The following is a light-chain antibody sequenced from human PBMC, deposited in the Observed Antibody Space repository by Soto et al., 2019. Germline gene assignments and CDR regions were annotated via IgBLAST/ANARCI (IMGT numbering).Light chain of an antibody. J-gene: IGKJ1*01. CDR1: QGIVRW. CDR2: DAS. CDR3: QHYYGFSRT. Sequence: DIPMTQSPSTLSGSVGDRVTITCRASQGIVRWLAWYQQKPGKAPKLLIYDASSLESGVPSRFSGSGAGTEFTLTISSLQPDDFATYYCQHYYGFSRTFGQGTKVDI. V-gene: IGKV1-5*01.